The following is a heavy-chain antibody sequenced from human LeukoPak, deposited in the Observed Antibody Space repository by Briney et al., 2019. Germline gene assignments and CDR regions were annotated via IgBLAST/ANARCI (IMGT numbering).Heavy chain of an antibody. D-gene: IGHD6-13*01. CDR3: AKDIGTGGTGWYFDL. CDR2: ISWNSVSI. J-gene: IGHJ2*01. Sequence: GGSLRLSCVASGFTFSTYVMHWVRQAPGKGLEWVSGISWNSVSIGYADSVKGRFTISRDNAKNSLYLQMNSLRAEDTALYYCAKDIGTGGTGWYFDLWGRGTLVTVSS. CDR1: GFTFSTYV. V-gene: IGHV3-9*01.